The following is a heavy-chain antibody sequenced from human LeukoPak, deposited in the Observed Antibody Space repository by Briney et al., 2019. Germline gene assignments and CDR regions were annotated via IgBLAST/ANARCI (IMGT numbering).Heavy chain of an antibody. Sequence: GASVKVSCKASGYTFTNYGISWVRQAPGQGLEWMGWISGYNGHTNYAQKFQGRVTMTTDTSTNMVYMELSSLRSEDTAVYYCARKYSSSSYAFDIWGQGTMVTVPS. J-gene: IGHJ3*02. V-gene: IGHV1-18*01. CDR1: GYTFTNYG. CDR2: ISGYNGHT. D-gene: IGHD6-13*01. CDR3: ARKYSSSSYAFDI.